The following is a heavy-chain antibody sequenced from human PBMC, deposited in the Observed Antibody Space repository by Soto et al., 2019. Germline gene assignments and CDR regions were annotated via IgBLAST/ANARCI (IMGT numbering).Heavy chain of an antibody. Sequence: QVQLVQSGAEVKKPGASVKVSCKASGYTFTNSDINWVRQATGQGLEWVGWVNPNSGNSGYALKSLCRVIMTTDTSISTAYMFLRTLISKDTAVYYCAIGRYSGYDYLESWGQGTLVNVSS. CDR1: GYTFTNSD. J-gene: IGHJ4*02. CDR2: VNPNSGNS. V-gene: IGHV1-8*01. D-gene: IGHD5-12*01. CDR3: AIGRYSGYDYLES.